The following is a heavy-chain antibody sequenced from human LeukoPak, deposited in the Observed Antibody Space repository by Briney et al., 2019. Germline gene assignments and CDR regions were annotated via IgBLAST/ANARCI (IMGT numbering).Heavy chain of an antibody. V-gene: IGHV4-39*01. CDR3: TRDDY. CDR1: GFTVSSNY. CDR2: IYYSGNT. Sequence: AGGSLRLSCAASGFTVSSNYMSWIRQPPGKGLEWIGSIYYSGNTYYNPSLKSRVTISEDTSKNQFSLNLSSVTAADTAVYYCTRDDYWGQGTLVTVSS. J-gene: IGHJ4*02.